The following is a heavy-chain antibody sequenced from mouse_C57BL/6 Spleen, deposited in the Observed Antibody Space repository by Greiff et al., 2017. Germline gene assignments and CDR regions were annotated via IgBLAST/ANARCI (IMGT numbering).Heavy chain of an antibody. CDR1: GYTFSSYW. D-gene: IGHD4-1*01. J-gene: IGHJ4*01. Sequence: QVQLQQSGAELVKPGASVKMSCKASGYTFSSYWMNWVKQRPGKGLEWIGGIDPGDGDTNYNRKFKGKATLTADKSSSTAYMQLSSLTSEDSAVYYCAGRNRDVKYAMDYWGQGTSVTVSS. V-gene: IGHV1-80*01. CDR2: IDPGDGDT. CDR3: AGRNRDVKYAMDY.